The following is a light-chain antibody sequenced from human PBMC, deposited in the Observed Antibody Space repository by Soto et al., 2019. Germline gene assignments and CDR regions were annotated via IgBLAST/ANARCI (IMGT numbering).Light chain of an antibody. Sequence: QSALTQPRSVSGSPGQSVTISCTGTSSDVGGYNYVSWYQHHPGKAPKLIIYDDSKRPSGVPDRFSGSKSGNTASLTISGLQAEDEADYYCCSYAGTYIFYVFGTGTKVTVL. CDR3: CSYAGTYIFYV. CDR2: DDS. J-gene: IGLJ1*01. V-gene: IGLV2-11*01. CDR1: SSDVGGYNY.